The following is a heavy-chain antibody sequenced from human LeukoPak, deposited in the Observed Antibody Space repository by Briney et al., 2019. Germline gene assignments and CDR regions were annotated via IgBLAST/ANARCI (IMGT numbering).Heavy chain of an antibody. CDR3: VRNYDGGWFDP. CDR1: GYTFTNYY. V-gene: IGHV1-46*01. D-gene: IGHD3-3*01. CDR2: INPIGGSP. Sequence: ASVKVSCKASGYTFTNYYLHWVRQAPGQGLEWMGIINPIGGSPTYAQNFQGRVTMTRDTSTSTVYMELSSLRSEDTAVYYCVRNYDGGWFDPWGQGTLVTVSS. J-gene: IGHJ5*02.